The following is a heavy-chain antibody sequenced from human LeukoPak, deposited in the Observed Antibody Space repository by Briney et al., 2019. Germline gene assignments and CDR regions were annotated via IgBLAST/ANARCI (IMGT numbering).Heavy chain of an antibody. J-gene: IGHJ4*02. Sequence: GGSLRLSCAASGFTFSSYGMHWVRQAPGKGLEWAAVIWYDGSNKYYADSVKGRFTISRDNSKNTLYLQMNSLRAEDTAVYYCARDLSYDSSGYPFDYWGQGTLVTVSS. CDR3: ARDLSYDSSGYPFDY. CDR1: GFTFSSYG. D-gene: IGHD3-22*01. V-gene: IGHV3-33*01. CDR2: IWYDGSNK.